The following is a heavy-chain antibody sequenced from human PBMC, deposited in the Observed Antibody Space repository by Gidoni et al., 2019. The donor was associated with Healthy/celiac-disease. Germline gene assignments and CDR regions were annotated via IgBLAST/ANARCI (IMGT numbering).Heavy chain of an antibody. CDR2: IYPGDSDT. Sequence: EVQLVQSGAEVKKPGESLKISCKGSGYSFTSYWIGWVRQMPGKGLEWLGIIYPGDSDTRYSPSFQGQVTISADKSISTAYLQWSSLKASDTAMYYCARHVHVGHDYGDYLLLREGDYWGQGTLVTVSS. CDR3: ARHVHVGHDYGDYLLLREGDY. V-gene: IGHV5-51*01. D-gene: IGHD4-17*01. CDR1: GYSFTSYW. J-gene: IGHJ4*02.